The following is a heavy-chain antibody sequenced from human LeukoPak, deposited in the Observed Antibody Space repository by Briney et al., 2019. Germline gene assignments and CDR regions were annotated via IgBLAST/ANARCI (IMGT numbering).Heavy chain of an antibody. CDR1: GGSISSSSYY. J-gene: IGHJ6*03. CDR3: ARALNYYYMDV. V-gene: IGHV4-39*07. CDR2: IYYSGST. Sequence: SGTLSLTCTVSGGSISSSSYYWGWIRQPPGKGLEWIGSIYYSGSTYYNPSLKSRVTISVDTSKNQFSLKLSSVTAADTAVYYCARALNYYYMDVWGKGTTVTVSS.